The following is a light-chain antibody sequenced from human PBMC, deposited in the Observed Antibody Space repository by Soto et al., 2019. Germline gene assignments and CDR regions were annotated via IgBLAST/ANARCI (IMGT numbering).Light chain of an antibody. Sequence: EIVLTQSPGTLSLSPGERATISCRASQSFSSSYLAWYQQKPGQAPRLLIYGASSRATGIPDRFSGSGSGTDFTLSISRLEPEDFAVYYCQQYGSSPLFTFGPGTKVYIK. V-gene: IGKV3-20*01. J-gene: IGKJ3*01. CDR2: GAS. CDR3: QQYGSSPLFT. CDR1: QSFSSSY.